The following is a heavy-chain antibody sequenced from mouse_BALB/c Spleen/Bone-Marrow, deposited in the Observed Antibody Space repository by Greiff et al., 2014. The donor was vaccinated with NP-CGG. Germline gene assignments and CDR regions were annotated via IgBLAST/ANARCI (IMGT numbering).Heavy chain of an antibody. J-gene: IGHJ4*01. CDR3: TKIYYGYDGGYYYAMDY. V-gene: IGHV5-6-4*01. D-gene: IGHD2-2*01. CDR1: GFTFSSYA. Sequence: EVQLQQSGGGLVKPGGSLKLSCAASGFTFSSYAMSWVRQIPEKRLEWVATISSGGSYTYYPDSVKGRFTISRDNAKNTLYLQMSSLKSEDTAMYYCTKIYYGYDGGYYYAMDYWGQGTSVTVSS. CDR2: ISSGGSYT.